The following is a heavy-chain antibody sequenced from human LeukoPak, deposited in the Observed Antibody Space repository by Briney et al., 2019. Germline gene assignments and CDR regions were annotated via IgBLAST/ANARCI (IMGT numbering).Heavy chain of an antibody. D-gene: IGHD3-16*01. CDR2: IIPILGIA. CDR3: AREAPGGYFDY. V-gene: IGHV1-69*10. Sequence: ASVKVSCKASGYTFTSYAISWVRQAPEQGLEWMGGIIPILGIANYAQKFQGRVTITADKSTSTAYMELSSLRSEDTAVYYCAREAPGGYFDYWGQGTLVTVSS. CDR1: GYTFTSYA. J-gene: IGHJ4*02.